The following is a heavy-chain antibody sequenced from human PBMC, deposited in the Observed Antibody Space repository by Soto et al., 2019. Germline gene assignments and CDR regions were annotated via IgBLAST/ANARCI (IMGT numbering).Heavy chain of an antibody. Sequence: QVQLQQWGAGLLKPSETLSLTCAVYGGSFSGYYWSWIRQPPGKGLEWIGEINHSGSTNYNPSLTRRVTIXXDXYXXQSSLKLSSVTAADTAVYYCARGEGVGATRGFFDYWGQGTLVTVSS. CDR1: GGSFSGYY. CDR3: ARGEGVGATRGFFDY. D-gene: IGHD1-26*01. J-gene: IGHJ4*02. CDR2: INHSGST. V-gene: IGHV4-34*01.